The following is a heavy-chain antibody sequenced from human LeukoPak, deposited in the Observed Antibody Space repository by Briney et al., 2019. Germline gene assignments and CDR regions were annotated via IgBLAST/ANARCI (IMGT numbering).Heavy chain of an antibody. CDR2: IYTSGST. J-gene: IGHJ4*02. Sequence: SETLSLTCTVSGGSISSYYWSWIRQPAGKGLEWIGRIYTSGSTNYKPSLKSRVTMSVDTSKNQFSLKLSSVTAADTAVYYCAREMSSSWTKSFDYWGQGTLVTVSS. CDR1: GGSISSYY. CDR3: AREMSSSWTKSFDY. V-gene: IGHV4-4*07. D-gene: IGHD6-13*01.